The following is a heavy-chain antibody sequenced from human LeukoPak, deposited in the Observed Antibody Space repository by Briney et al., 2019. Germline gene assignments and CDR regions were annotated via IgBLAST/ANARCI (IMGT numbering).Heavy chain of an antibody. J-gene: IGHJ4*02. Sequence: SETLSLTCTVSGYSISSGYYWGWIRQPPGKGLEWIGSIYHSGSTYYNPSLKSRVTISVDTSKNQFSLKLSSVTAADTAVYYCARDWYYYDSSGYYGTDYWGQGTLVTVSS. CDR3: ARDWYYYDSSGYYGTDY. V-gene: IGHV4-38-2*02. D-gene: IGHD3-22*01. CDR2: IYHSGST. CDR1: GYSISSGYY.